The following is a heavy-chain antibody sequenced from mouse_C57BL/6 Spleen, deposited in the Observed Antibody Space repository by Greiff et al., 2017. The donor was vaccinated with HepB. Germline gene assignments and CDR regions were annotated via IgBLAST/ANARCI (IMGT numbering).Heavy chain of an antibody. V-gene: IGHV5-4*01. Sequence: EVQGVESGGGLVKPGGSLKLSCAASGFTFSSYAMSWVRQTPEKRLEWVATISDGGSYTYYPDNVKGRFTISRDNAKNNLYLQMSHLKSEDTAMYYCARDIDSNYIDYWGQGTTLTVSS. J-gene: IGHJ2*01. CDR2: ISDGGSYT. CDR3: ARDIDSNYIDY. D-gene: IGHD2-5*01. CDR1: GFTFSSYA.